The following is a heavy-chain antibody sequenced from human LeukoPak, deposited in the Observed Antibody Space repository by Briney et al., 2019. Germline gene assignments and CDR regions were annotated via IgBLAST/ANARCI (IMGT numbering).Heavy chain of an antibody. CDR3: ARRNSSGWYDY. CDR2: ISNNGGST. J-gene: IGHJ4*02. CDR1: GFTFSSYA. V-gene: IGHV3-64*01. Sequence: GGSLRLSCAASGFTFSSYAMSWVRQAPGKGLEYVSAISNNGGSTYYAISVKGRFTISRDNSKNTLFLQMGSLRDEDTAVYYCARRNSSGWYDYWGQGTLVTVSS. D-gene: IGHD6-19*01.